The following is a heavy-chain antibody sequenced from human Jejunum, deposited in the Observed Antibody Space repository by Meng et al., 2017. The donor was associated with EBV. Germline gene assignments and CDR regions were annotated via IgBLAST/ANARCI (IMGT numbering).Heavy chain of an antibody. V-gene: IGHV1-24*01. CDR2: FDPEDGET. J-gene: IGHJ4*02. D-gene: IGHD3-3*01. Sequence: DQLVQAGGEVKKPGASVKVSCKVSGYSLTELSMHWVRQAPGKGLEWMGGFDPEDGETIYAQKFQGRVTMTEDTSTDTAYMELSSLRSEDTAVYYCATAHGFTIFGVAYYFDYWGQGTLVTVSS. CDR1: GYSLTELS. CDR3: ATAHGFTIFGVAYYFDY.